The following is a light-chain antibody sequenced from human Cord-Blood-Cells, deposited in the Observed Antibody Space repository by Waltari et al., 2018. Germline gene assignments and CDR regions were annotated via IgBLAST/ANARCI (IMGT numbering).Light chain of an antibody. V-gene: IGLV2-14*01. J-gene: IGLJ1*01. Sequence: QSALTQPASVSGSPGQSITISCTGTSRDVGGYNDVPWYQQHPGKAPKLMIYDVSKRPSGVSNRFSGSKSGNTASLTISGLQAEDEADYYCSSYTSSSTYVFGTGTKVTVL. CDR3: SSYTSSSTYV. CDR2: DVS. CDR1: SRDVGGYND.